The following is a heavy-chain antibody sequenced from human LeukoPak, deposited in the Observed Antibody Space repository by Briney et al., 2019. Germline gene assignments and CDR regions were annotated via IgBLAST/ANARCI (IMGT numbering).Heavy chain of an antibody. CDR3: AREGLTYYYDSSGYYPY. J-gene: IGHJ4*02. CDR1: GGTFSSYA. D-gene: IGHD3-22*01. Sequence: SVKVSCKASGGTFSSYAISWVRQAPGQGLEWMGRIIPILGIANYAQKFQGRVTITADKSTSTAYMELSNLRSEDTAVYYCAREGLTYYYDSSGYYPYWGQGTLVTVSS. V-gene: IGHV1-69*04. CDR2: IIPILGIA.